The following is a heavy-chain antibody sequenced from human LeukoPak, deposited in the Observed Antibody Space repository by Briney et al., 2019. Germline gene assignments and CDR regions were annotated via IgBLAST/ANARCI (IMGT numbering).Heavy chain of an antibody. D-gene: IGHD2-15*01. CDR3: ARLALSPTLDY. CDR1: GGTFSSYA. CDR2: IIPIFGTA. J-gene: IGHJ4*02. Sequence: GASVKVSCKASGGTFSSYAISWVRQAPGQGLEWMGGIIPIFGTANYAQKFQGRVTMTRNTSITTAYMELSSLRSDDSAVYFCARLALSPTLDYWGQGTLVTVSS. V-gene: IGHV1-69*05.